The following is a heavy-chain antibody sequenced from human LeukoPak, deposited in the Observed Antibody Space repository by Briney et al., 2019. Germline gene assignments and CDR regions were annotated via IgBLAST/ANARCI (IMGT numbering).Heavy chain of an antibody. CDR3: AKDRGSGIPEA. CDR2: IGGSGADT. V-gene: IGHV3-23*01. CDR1: GFTFSNYA. D-gene: IGHD3-10*01. Sequence: GGSLRLSCAASGFTFSNYAISWVRQAPGEGLEWVSTIGGSGADTYYVDSVKGRFTISRDNSKNTLYLQMNSLRAEDTAVYYCAKDRGSGIPEAWGQGTLVTVSS. J-gene: IGHJ5*02.